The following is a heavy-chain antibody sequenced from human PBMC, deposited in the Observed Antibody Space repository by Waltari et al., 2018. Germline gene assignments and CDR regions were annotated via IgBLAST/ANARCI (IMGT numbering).Heavy chain of an antibody. V-gene: IGHV4-39*01. D-gene: IGHD3-3*01. CDR2: IYYSGTD. J-gene: IGHJ5*02. CDR1: GDSITSRNYY. Sequence: QLHLQESGPLLVKPSENPSITRPVPGDSITSRNYYWGWIRQSPAKGLEWIGIIYYSGTDYYNPSLKSRVTISVDSSKNQFSLKVNSVTVADTAVYYCARLLPYDFWSSYSGWFDPWGQGVLVTVSS. CDR3: ARLLPYDFWSSYSGWFDP.